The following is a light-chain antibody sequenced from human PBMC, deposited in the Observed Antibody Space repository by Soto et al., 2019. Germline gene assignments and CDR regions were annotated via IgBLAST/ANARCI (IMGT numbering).Light chain of an antibody. J-gene: IGKJ4*01. V-gene: IGKV1-5*03. Sequence: DIQMTQGGATLSASIGYGVTISCRASQSIDSSLAWYQQKPGRAPKVIITKTSILEGGVPSRFSGSVSGTEFTLTITNLQPEDFATYYCQQYKDYPLTFGGGTKVDIK. CDR2: KTS. CDR3: QQYKDYPLT. CDR1: QSIDSS.